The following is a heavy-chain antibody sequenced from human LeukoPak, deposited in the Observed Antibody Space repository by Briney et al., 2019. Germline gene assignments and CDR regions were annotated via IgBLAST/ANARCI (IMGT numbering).Heavy chain of an antibody. J-gene: IGHJ3*01. V-gene: IGHV3-30*03. Sequence: PGGSLRLSCAASGFTFSTYGMHWVRQAPGKGLEWVAVISFDGSNKYYADSVKGRFTISRDNSKNTLYLQMGSLRAEDMAVYYCARESYSGSYGAWGQGTMVTVSS. CDR3: ARESYSGSYGA. CDR1: GFTFSTYG. CDR2: ISFDGSNK. D-gene: IGHD1-26*01.